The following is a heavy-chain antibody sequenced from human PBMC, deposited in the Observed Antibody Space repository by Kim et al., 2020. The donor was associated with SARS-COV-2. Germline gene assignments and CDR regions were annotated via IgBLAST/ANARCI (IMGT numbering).Heavy chain of an antibody. CDR2: ISYDGSNK. CDR1: GFTFSSYG. CDR3: ARGKIVVVTPTYFDY. V-gene: IGHV3-33*05. Sequence: GGSLRLSCAASGFTFSSYGMHWVRQAPGKGLEWVAVISYDGSNKYYADSVKGRFTISRDNSKNTLYLQMNSLRAEDTAVYYCARGKIVVVTPTYFDYWGQGTLVTVSS. D-gene: IGHD3-22*01. J-gene: IGHJ4*02.